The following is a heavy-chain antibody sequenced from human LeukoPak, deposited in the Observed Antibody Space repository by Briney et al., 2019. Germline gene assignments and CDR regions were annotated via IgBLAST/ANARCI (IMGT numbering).Heavy chain of an antibody. V-gene: IGHV3-48*04. CDR1: GFTFGSYS. J-gene: IGHJ4*02. CDR3: AKDQPITIFGVATYYFDY. Sequence: PGGSLRLSCAASGFTFGSYSMNWVRQAPGKGLEWISYISSSGSTIKYADSVKGRFTISRDNAKNSLYLQMNSLRAEDTAVYSCAKDQPITIFGVATYYFDYWGQGTLVTVSS. CDR2: ISSSGSTI. D-gene: IGHD3-3*01.